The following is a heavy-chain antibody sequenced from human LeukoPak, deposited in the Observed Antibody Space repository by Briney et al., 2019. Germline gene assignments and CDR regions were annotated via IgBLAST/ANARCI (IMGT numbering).Heavy chain of an antibody. CDR3: ASTVDYYYGMDV. J-gene: IGHJ6*02. Sequence: PGGSLRLSCAASGFIFSDSAMNWVRQVPGKGLEWVSAISGSGSNTLYADSVRGRFTISRDNSKNTLQLQMNSLRAEDTAVYYCASTVDYYYGMDVWGQGTTVTVSS. V-gene: IGHV3-23*01. CDR2: ISGSGSNT. D-gene: IGHD4-11*01. CDR1: GFIFSDSA.